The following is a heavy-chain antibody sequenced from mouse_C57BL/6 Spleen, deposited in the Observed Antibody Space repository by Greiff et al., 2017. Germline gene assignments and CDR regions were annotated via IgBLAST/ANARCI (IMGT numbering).Heavy chain of an antibody. CDR3: AKKTTVVAHDC. CDR1: GYTFTSYW. CDR2: IDPSDSYT. J-gene: IGHJ2*01. Sequence: QVQLQQSGAELVMPGASVKLSCKASGYTFTSYWMHWVKQRPGQGLEWIGEIDPSDSYTYYNQKFKGKSTLTVDKSSSTAYMQLSSLTSEDSAVYYCAKKTTVVAHDCWGQGTTLTVSS. V-gene: IGHV1-69*01. D-gene: IGHD1-1*01.